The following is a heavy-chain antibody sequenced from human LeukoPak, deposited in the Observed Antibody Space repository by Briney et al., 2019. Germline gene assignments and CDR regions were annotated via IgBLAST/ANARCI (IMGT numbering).Heavy chain of an antibody. CDR3: AKAPIWWNYFDY. Sequence: GVLRLSCAASGCTFSSYGMHWVRQAPGKGLEWVAVISYDGSNKHYAGSVKGRFPISRDNSKNTLYLQMNSLRAEAPAVYYCAKAPIWWNYFDYWGQGTLVTVSS. D-gene: IGHD2-8*02. J-gene: IGHJ4*02. CDR2: ISYDGSNK. CDR1: GCTFSSYG. V-gene: IGHV3-30*18.